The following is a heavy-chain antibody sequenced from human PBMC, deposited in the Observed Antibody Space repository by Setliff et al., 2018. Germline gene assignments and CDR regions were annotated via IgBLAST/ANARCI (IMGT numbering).Heavy chain of an antibody. CDR1: GGSFSDYY. CDR2: INHSGST. D-gene: IGHD3-3*01. V-gene: IGHV4-34*01. CDR3: RFWSGYYKNDY. J-gene: IGHJ4*02. Sequence: SETLSLTCTVYGGSFSDYYWGWVRQPPGKGLEWIGEINHSGSTNYIPSLKSRLTISVDTSKDQFSLKLSSVTAADTAMYYCRFWSGYYKNDYWGQGIQVTVSS.